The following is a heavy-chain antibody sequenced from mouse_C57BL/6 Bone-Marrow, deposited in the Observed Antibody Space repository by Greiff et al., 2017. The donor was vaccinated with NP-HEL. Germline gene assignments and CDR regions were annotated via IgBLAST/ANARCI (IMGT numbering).Heavy chain of an antibody. CDR3: AREGWYFDV. Sequence: VHVKQSGPELVKPGASVKISCKASGYTFTDYYMNWVKQSHGKSLEWIGDINPNNGGTSYNQKFKGKATLTVDKSSSTAYMELRSLTSEDSAVYYCAREGWYFDVWGTGTTVTVSS. V-gene: IGHV1-26*01. CDR1: GYTFTDYY. J-gene: IGHJ1*03. CDR2: INPNNGGT.